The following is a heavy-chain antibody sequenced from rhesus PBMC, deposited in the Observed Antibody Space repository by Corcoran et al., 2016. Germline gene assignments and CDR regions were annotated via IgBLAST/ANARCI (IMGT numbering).Heavy chain of an antibody. CDR2: ISGSSGST. V-gene: IGHV4-99*01. CDR1: GYSISSGYY. J-gene: IGHJ4*01. Sequence: QVQLQESGPGLVKPSETLSLTCAVSGYSISSGYYWGWIRQPPGKGLEYIGYISGSSGSTYYNPSLKSRVTISQDTSKNQFSLKLSSVTAADTAVYYCARRYSSWSTAYFDYWGQGVLVTVSS. D-gene: IGHD6-13*01. CDR3: ARRYSSWSTAYFDY.